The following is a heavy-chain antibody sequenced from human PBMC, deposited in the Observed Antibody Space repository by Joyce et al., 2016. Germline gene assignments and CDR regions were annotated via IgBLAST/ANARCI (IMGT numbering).Heavy chain of an antibody. CDR1: GGSISNSAYS. Sequence: QLQLQESGSGLVKPSQTLSLTCAVSGGSISNSAYSWSWIRQPPGKGLEWIGYIYQSGSTYYNPSLKSRLTISVNRSKNQISLKLRSVTAADTAVYYCARGDYSGFDITFDYWGQGSLVTVSS. V-gene: IGHV4-30-2*01. J-gene: IGHJ4*02. CDR3: ARGDYSGFDITFDY. CDR2: IYQSGST. D-gene: IGHD5-12*01.